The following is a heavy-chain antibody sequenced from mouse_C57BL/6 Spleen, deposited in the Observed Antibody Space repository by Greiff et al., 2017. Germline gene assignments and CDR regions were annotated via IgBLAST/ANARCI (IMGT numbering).Heavy chain of an antibody. CDR2: IDPEPGGT. Sequence: QVQLQQSGAELVRPGASVTLSCKASGYTFTDYEMHWVKQTPVPGLEWIGAIDPEPGGTAYNQKFKGKAILTADKSSSTAYMELRSLTSEDSAVYYCTRGGYYVGMDYWGQGTTLTVSS. D-gene: IGHD2-3*01. CDR3: TRGGYYVGMDY. J-gene: IGHJ2*01. V-gene: IGHV1-15*01. CDR1: GYTFTDYE.